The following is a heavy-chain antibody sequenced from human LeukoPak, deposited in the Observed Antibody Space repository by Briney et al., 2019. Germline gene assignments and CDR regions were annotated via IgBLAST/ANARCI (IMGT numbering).Heavy chain of an antibody. J-gene: IGHJ4*02. V-gene: IGHV1-2*02. CDR3: ATLGGHSLAAQNGY. CDR1: GYTFTDYF. Sequence: ASVKVSCKASGYTFTDYFMHWVRQAPGQGLEWMGLMNPDNGGTHYAQKFQGRVTMTRDSSISTAYMELSRLTSDDTAVYYCATLGGHSLAAQNGYWGQGTLVTVSS. CDR2: MNPDNGGT. D-gene: IGHD3-16*01.